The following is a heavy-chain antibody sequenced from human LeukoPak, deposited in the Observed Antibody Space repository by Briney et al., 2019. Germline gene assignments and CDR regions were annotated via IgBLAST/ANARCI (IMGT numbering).Heavy chain of an antibody. CDR3: VRDNRSYNFDY. J-gene: IGHJ4*02. D-gene: IGHD1-26*01. CDR1: GFTFSRYW. V-gene: IGHV3-74*01. CDR2: IKSDGSST. Sequence: QSGGSLRLSCAASGFTFSRYWMHWVRQAPGQGLVWVSCIKSDGSSTSIADSAKGRFTISRDNAKNTVYLQMNSLRAEDTAVYYCVRDNRSYNFDYWGQGTLVTVSS.